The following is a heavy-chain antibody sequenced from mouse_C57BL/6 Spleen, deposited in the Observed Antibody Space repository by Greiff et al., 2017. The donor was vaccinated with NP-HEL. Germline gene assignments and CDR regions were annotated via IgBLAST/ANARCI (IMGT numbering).Heavy chain of an antibody. CDR2: IDPSDSET. Sequence: QVQLQQPGAELVRPGSSVKLSCKASGYTFTSYWMHWVKQRPIQGLEWIGNIDPSDSETHYNQKFKDKATLTVDKSSSTAYMQLSSLTSEDSAVYYCARDGLLRWAMDYWGQGTSVTVSS. J-gene: IGHJ4*01. D-gene: IGHD2-3*01. CDR3: ARDGLLRWAMDY. V-gene: IGHV1-52*01. CDR1: GYTFTSYW.